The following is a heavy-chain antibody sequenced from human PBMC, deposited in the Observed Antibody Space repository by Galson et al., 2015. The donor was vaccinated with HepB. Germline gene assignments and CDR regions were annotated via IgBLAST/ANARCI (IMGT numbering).Heavy chain of an antibody. D-gene: IGHD2-15*01. J-gene: IGHJ4*02. CDR1: GFTFGDYA. Sequence: SLRLSCAASGFTFGDYAMSWFRQAPGKGLEWVGFIRSKAYGGTTEYYADSVKGRFTISRDNAKNSLYLQMNSLRAEDTAVYYCARDGSGPGGSWVMFDYWGQGTLVTVSS. CDR3: ARDGSGPGGSWVMFDY. V-gene: IGHV3-49*03. CDR2: IRSKAYGGTT.